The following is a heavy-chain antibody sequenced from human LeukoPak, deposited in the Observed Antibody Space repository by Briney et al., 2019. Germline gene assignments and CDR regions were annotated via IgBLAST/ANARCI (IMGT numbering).Heavy chain of an antibody. D-gene: IGHD2-8*01. Sequence: GGSLRLSCAASGFTFSSYSMNWVRQAPGQGLEWVSSISSSSNYIYYADSVKGRFTISRDNAKNSLYLQMNSLRAEDTAVYYCARDGRCSNGVCYVVYWGQGTLVTVSS. CDR2: ISSSSNYI. CDR3: ARDGRCSNGVCYVVY. CDR1: GFTFSSYS. V-gene: IGHV3-21*01. J-gene: IGHJ4*02.